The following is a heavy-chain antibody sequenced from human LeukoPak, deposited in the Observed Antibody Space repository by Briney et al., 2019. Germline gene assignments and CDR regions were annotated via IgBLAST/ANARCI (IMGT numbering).Heavy chain of an antibody. CDR2: INWNGGST. D-gene: IGHD1-26*01. J-gene: IGHJ6*03. CDR1: GFTFDDYG. V-gene: IGHV3-20*04. Sequence: PGGSLRLSCAASGFTFDDYGMSWVRQAPGKGLEWVSGINWNGGSTGYADSVKGRFTISRDNAKNSLYLQMNSLRAEDTAVYYCARVLGATTEYYYYYMDVWGKGTTVTVSS. CDR3: ARVLGATTEYYYYYMDV.